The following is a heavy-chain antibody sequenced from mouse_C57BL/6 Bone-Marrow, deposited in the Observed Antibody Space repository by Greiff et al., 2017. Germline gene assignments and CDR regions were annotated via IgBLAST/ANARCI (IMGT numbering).Heavy chain of an antibody. V-gene: IGHV5-6*01. D-gene: IGHD1-1*01. Sequence: EVQLQESGGDLVKPGGSLKLSCAASGFTFSSYGMSWVRQTPDKRLEWVATISSGGSYTYYPDSVKGRFTISRDNAKNTLYLQMSSLKSEDTAMYYCARHGSYVPYYAMDYWGQGTSVTVSS. CDR1: GFTFSSYG. J-gene: IGHJ4*01. CDR2: ISSGGSYT. CDR3: ARHGSYVPYYAMDY.